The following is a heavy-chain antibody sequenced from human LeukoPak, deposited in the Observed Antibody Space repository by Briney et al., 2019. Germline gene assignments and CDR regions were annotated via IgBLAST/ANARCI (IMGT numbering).Heavy chain of an antibody. CDR2: IYYSGST. Sequence: SETLSLTCTVSGGSISSYYWSWIRQPPGKGLEWIGYIYYSGSTNYNPSLKSRVTMSVDTSKNQFSLKLSSVTAADTAVYYCARQLPYGYYFDYWGQGTLVTVSS. CDR3: ARQLPYGYYFDY. D-gene: IGHD1-7*01. V-gene: IGHV4-59*01. CDR1: GGSISSYY. J-gene: IGHJ4*02.